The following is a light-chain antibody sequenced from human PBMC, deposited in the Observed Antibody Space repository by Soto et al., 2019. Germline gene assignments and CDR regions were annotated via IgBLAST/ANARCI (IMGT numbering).Light chain of an antibody. CDR3: QHYNSYSPA. V-gene: IGKV1-5*03. J-gene: IGKJ1*01. CDR2: EAS. CDR1: QSINNW. Sequence: DIQMTQPPSTLSASVGDRVTITCRASQSINNWLAWYQQKPGKAPKLLLYEASGLESGVPSRFSGSGSGTEFTLTVSSLQPNDFATYYCQHYNSYSPAFGQGTKVDIK.